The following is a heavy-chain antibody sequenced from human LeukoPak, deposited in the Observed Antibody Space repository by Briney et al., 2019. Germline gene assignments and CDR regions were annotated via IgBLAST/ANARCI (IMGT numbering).Heavy chain of an antibody. CDR3: ASDWGQLVGAFDI. J-gene: IGHJ3*02. CDR2: INSDGSST. D-gene: IGHD6-6*01. V-gene: IGHV3-74*01. CDR1: GFTFSSYW. Sequence: GGSLRLSCAASGFTFSSYWMHWVRQAPGKGLVWVSRINSDGSSTSYADSVKGRFTISRDNSKNTLYLQMNSLRAEDTAVYYCASDWGQLVGAFDIWGQGTMVTVSS.